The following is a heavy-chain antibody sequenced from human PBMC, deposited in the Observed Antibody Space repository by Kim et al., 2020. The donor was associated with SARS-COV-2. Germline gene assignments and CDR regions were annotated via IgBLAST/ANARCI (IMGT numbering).Heavy chain of an antibody. Sequence: GGSLRLSCAASGFTFSSYAMHWVRQAPGKGLEWVAVISYDGSNKYYADSVKGRFTISRDNSKNTLYPQMNSLRAEDTAVYYCARGDSSGWYGEDWFDPWGQGTLVTVSS. CDR1: GFTFSSYA. J-gene: IGHJ5*02. CDR3: ARGDSSGWYGEDWFDP. CDR2: ISYDGSNK. V-gene: IGHV3-30*04. D-gene: IGHD6-19*01.